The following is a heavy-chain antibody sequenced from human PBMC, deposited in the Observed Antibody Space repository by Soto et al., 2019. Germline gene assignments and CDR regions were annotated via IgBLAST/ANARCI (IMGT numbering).Heavy chain of an antibody. J-gene: IGHJ4*02. Sequence: EVQLVESGGGLVQPGGSLRLSCAASGFTFSSYWMSWVRQAPGKGLEWVANIKQDGSEKYYVDSVKGRFTISRDNATNSLYLQMDSLRAEDTAAYYCARVVDYYYFDYWGQGTLVTVSS. D-gene: IGHD3-9*01. CDR3: ARVVDYYYFDY. V-gene: IGHV3-7*01. CDR1: GFTFSSYW. CDR2: IKQDGSEK.